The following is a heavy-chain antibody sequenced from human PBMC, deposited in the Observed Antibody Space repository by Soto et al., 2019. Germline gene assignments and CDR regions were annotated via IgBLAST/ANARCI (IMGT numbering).Heavy chain of an antibody. Sequence: QVQLVESGGGVVQPGRSLRLSCAASGFTFSSYGMHWVRQAPGKGLEWVAVIWYDGSNKYYADSVKGRFTISRDNSKNTLYLQMNSLRAEDTAVYYCARDQVRHYYYYGMDVWGQGTTVTVS. J-gene: IGHJ6*02. CDR2: IWYDGSNK. CDR3: ARDQVRHYYYYGMDV. CDR1: GFTFSSYG. V-gene: IGHV3-33*01.